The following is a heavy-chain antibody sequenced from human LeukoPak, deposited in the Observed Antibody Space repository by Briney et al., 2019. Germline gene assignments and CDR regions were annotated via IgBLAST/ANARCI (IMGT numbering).Heavy chain of an antibody. J-gene: IGHJ4*02. Sequence: PGGSLRLSCAASGFTFSSYWMSWVRQAPGKGLEWVANIKQDGSEKYYVDSVKGRFTISRDKAKNSLYLQMNSLRAEDTAVYYCATPGYSSSWYVDYWGQGTLVTVSS. CDR2: IKQDGSEK. V-gene: IGHV3-7*05. D-gene: IGHD6-13*01. CDR1: GFTFSSYW. CDR3: ATPGYSSSWYVDY.